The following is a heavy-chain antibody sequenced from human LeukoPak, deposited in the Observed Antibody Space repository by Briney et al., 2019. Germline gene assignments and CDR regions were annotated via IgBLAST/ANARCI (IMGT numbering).Heavy chain of an antibody. V-gene: IGHV4-39*01. Sequence: SETLSLTCSVSGASISSSNYYWRWIRQPPGKGLEWIGTIGYSGTTYYNPSLKSRVTISVDTSKNQFSLKLSSLTAADTAVFYCARHADRGNYWSALDIWGQGTMVTVSS. CDR3: ARHADRGNYWSALDI. D-gene: IGHD1-26*01. CDR2: IGYSGTT. CDR1: GASISSSNYY. J-gene: IGHJ3*02.